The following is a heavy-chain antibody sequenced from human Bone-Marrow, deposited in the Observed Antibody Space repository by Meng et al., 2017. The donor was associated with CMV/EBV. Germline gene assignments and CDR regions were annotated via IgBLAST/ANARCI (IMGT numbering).Heavy chain of an antibody. Sequence: GESLKISCAASGFTFSSYAMSWVRQAPGKGLEWVSVIYSGGSSTYYADSVKGRFTISRDNSKNTLYLQMNSLRAEDTAVYYCAKRPTTMVGRHYYFFGMDVWGQGTTVTVSS. D-gene: IGHD5-18*01. CDR2: IYSGGSST. J-gene: IGHJ6*02. V-gene: IGHV3-23*03. CDR3: AKRPTTMVGRHYYFFGMDV. CDR1: GFTFSSYA.